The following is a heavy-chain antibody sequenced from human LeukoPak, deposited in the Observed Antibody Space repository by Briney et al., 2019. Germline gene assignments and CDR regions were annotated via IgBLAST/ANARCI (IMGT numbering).Heavy chain of an antibody. J-gene: IGHJ4*02. CDR2: IYYSGST. Sequence: SETPSLTCTVSGGSISSGDYYWSWIRQPPGKGLEWIGYIYYSGSTYYNPSLKSRVTISVDTSKNQFSLKLSSVTAADTAVYYCARGHYGSGTVGDYWGQGTLVTVSS. D-gene: IGHD3-10*01. CDR3: ARGHYGSGTVGDY. CDR1: GGSISSGDYY. V-gene: IGHV4-30-4*08.